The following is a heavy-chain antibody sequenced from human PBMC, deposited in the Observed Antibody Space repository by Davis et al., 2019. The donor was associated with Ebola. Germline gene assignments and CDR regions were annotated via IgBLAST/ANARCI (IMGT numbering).Heavy chain of an antibody. CDR1: GFTFSSYS. J-gene: IGHJ5*02. V-gene: IGHV3-21*01. Sequence: GGSLRLSCAASGFTFSSYSMNWVRQAPGKWLEWVSSISSSSSYIYYADSVKGRFTISRDNAKNSLYLQMNSLRAEDTAVYYCARGSNWNSVGWFDPWGQGTLVTVSS. CDR2: ISSSSSYI. D-gene: IGHD1-7*01. CDR3: ARGSNWNSVGWFDP.